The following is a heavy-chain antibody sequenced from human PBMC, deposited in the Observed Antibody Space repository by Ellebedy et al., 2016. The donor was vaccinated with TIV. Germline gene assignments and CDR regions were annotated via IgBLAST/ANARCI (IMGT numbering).Heavy chain of an antibody. Sequence: GESLKISCAASGFTFSSYAMSWVRQAPGKGLEWVSAISGSGGSTYYADSVKGRFTISRDNAKNSLYLQMNSLRAEDTAVYYCSRPTDYALDYWGQGALVTVSS. J-gene: IGHJ4*02. V-gene: IGHV3-23*01. D-gene: IGHD4-17*01. CDR3: SRPTDYALDY. CDR1: GFTFSSYA. CDR2: ISGSGGST.